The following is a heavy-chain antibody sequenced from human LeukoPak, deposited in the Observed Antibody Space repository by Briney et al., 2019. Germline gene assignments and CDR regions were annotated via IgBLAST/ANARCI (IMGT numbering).Heavy chain of an antibody. CDR3: TRLPTGKSWWDYYYYYMDV. D-gene: IGHD2-15*01. V-gene: IGHV3-49*04. J-gene: IGHJ6*03. CDR1: GFTFGDYA. Sequence: GGSLRLSCTASGFTFGDYAMSWVRQAPGKGLEWVGFIRSKAYGGTTEYAASVKGRFTISRDDSKSIAYLQMNSLKTEDTALYYCTRLPTGKSWWDYYYYYMDVWAKGPTVTVSS. CDR2: IRSKAYGGTT.